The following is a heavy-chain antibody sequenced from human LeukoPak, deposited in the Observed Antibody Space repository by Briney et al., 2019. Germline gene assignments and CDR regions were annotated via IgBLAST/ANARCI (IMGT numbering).Heavy chain of an antibody. CDR1: GGSISSAAYY. CDR3: GRGGGRSSTGMDV. D-gene: IGHD2-2*01. J-gene: IGHJ6*02. Sequence: SQTLSLTCTVSGGSISSAAYYWTWIRQHPGKGLEWIGHIYYSGRTDYNPTLKSRVNISIDTPKNQFYLRVNSVTAADTAVYYCGRGGGRSSTGMDVWGQGTTVTVSS. CDR2: IYYSGRT. V-gene: IGHV4-31*03.